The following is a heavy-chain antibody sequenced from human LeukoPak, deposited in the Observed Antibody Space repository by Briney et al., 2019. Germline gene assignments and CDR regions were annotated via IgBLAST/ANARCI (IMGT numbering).Heavy chain of an antibody. CDR1: GFTFRSHA. Sequence: PGGSLRLSCAASGFTFRSHAMHWVRQAPGKGLEWVSGISAGATCTYYADSVKGHFTISRDNSKSTLYLQMNSLGVEDTAMYYCAKGPTVTTFGYWGRGTLVTVSS. J-gene: IGHJ4*02. D-gene: IGHD4-17*01. CDR3: AKGPTVTTFGY. V-gene: IGHV3-23*01. CDR2: ISAGATCT.